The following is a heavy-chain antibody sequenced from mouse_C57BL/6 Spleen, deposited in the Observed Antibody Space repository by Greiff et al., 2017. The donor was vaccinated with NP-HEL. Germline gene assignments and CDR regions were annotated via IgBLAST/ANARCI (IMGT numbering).Heavy chain of an antibody. V-gene: IGHV1-61*01. CDR3: ARPGTTWRAMDY. J-gene: IGHJ4*01. CDR1: GYTFTSYW. Sequence: QVQLHQPGAELVRPGSSVKLSCKASGYTFTSYWMDWVKQRPGQGLEWIGNIYPSDSETHYNQKFKDKATLTVDKSSSTAYMQLSSLTSEDSAVYYCARPGTTWRAMDYWGQGTSVTVSS. D-gene: IGHD2-12*01. CDR2: IYPSDSET.